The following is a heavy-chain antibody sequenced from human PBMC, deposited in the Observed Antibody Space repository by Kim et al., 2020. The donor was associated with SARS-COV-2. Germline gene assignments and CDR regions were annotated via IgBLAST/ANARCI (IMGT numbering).Heavy chain of an antibody. D-gene: IGHD3-3*01. Sequence: SETLSLTCTVSGGSISSYYWSWIRQPAGKGLEWIGRIYTSGSTNYNPSLKSRVTMSVDTSKNQFSLKLSSVTAADTAVYYCARSTIFGVVIIYFDYWGQGTLVTVSS. CDR3: ARSTIFGVVIIYFDY. CDR1: GGSISSYY. CDR2: IYTSGST. V-gene: IGHV4-4*07. J-gene: IGHJ4*02.